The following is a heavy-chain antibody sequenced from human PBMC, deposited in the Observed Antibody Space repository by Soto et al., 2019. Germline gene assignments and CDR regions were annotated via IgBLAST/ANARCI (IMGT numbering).Heavy chain of an antibody. V-gene: IGHV4-61*08. CDR1: GGSISSGDYY. J-gene: IGHJ4*02. D-gene: IGHD3-22*01. Sequence: SETLSLTCTVSGGSISSGDYYWSWIRQPPGKGLEWIGYIYYSGSTNYNPSLKSRVTISVDTSKNQFSLKLNSVTAADTAVYYCARLGGYYQALDSWGQGTLVTVSS. CDR3: ARLGGYYQALDS. CDR2: IYYSGST.